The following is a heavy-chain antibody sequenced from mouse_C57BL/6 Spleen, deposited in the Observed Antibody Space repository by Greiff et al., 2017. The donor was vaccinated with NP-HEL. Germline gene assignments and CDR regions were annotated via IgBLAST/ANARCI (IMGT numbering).Heavy chain of an antibody. CDR3: TRVPGSSWDY. J-gene: IGHJ2*01. Sequence: VQLQQSGAELVRPGASVTLSCKASGYTFTDYEMHWVKQTPVHGLEWIGAIDPETGGTAYNQKFKGKAILTADKSSSTAYMELRSLTSEDSAVYYCTRVPGSSWDYWGQGTTLTVSS. V-gene: IGHV1-15*01. CDR1: GYTFTDYE. D-gene: IGHD1-1*01. CDR2: IDPETGGT.